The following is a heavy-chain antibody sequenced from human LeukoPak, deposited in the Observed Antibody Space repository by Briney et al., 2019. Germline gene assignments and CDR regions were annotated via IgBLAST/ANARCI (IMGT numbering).Heavy chain of an antibody. V-gene: IGHV4-4*07. CDR1: GGSISSYY. D-gene: IGHD3-10*01. J-gene: IGHJ5*02. Sequence: YPSETLSLTCTVSGGSISSYYWSWIRQPAGKGLEWIGRIYTSGSTNYNPSLKSRVTMSVDTSKNQFSLKLSSVTAADTAVYYCARDRYYGSGNPNWFDPWGQGTLVTVYS. CDR2: IYTSGST. CDR3: ARDRYYGSGNPNWFDP.